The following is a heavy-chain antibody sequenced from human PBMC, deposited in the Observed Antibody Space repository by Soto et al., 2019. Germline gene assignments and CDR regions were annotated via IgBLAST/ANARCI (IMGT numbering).Heavy chain of an antibody. V-gene: IGHV4-38-2*02. CDR2: IYHGGTT. CDR3: ARVHVMVVAGSTFDY. Sequence: SETLSLTCTVSGYSISSGPYWAWIRQPPGKGPEWIASIYHGGTTFYNPSLKSRITISVDTSNNQFSLKLTSVTAADTAVYYCARVHVMVVAGSTFDYWGHGT. D-gene: IGHD6-19*01. CDR1: GYSISSGPY. J-gene: IGHJ4*01.